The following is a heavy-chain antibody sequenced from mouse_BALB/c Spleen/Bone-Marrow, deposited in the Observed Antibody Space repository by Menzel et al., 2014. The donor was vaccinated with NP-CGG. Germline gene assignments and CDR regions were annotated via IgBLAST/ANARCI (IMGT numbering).Heavy chain of an antibody. CDR3: TYASVY. J-gene: IGHJ4*01. CDR2: IHPGSGGT. Sequence: VKLLESGAELVRPGASVKLSCKALGYNINDYEMHWVKQTPEHGLEWIGAIHPGSGGTAYNQKFKGKATLTADKSSSTAYMELSSLTSEDSAVYYWTYASVYWGQRTSVTVSP. V-gene: IGHV1-15*01. CDR1: GYNINDYE.